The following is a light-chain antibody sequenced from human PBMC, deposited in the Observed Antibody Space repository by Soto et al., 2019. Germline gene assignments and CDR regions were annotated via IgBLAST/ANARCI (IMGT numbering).Light chain of an antibody. CDR1: QSVSSN. J-gene: IGKJ3*01. V-gene: IGKV3-15*01. CDR2: GAS. Sequence: EIVMTQSPVTLSVSPGERATLSCRASQSVSSNLAWYQQKPGQAPRLLIYGASTRATGVPARFSGSGSGTEFTLTISSLQSEHFAVYYCQQYNNWPFTFGPGTKVDIK. CDR3: QQYNNWPFT.